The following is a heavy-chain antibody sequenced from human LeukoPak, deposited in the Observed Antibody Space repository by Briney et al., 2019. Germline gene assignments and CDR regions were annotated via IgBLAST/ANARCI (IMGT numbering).Heavy chain of an antibody. V-gene: IGHV1-2*02. J-gene: IGHJ3*02. CDR3: VSIAYCGGDCYDDAFDI. CDR2: INPNSGGT. CDR1: GYTFTGYY. Sequence: ASVKVSCKASGYTFTGYYMHWVRQAPGQGLEWMGWINPNSGGTNYAQKFQGRVTMTRDTSISTAYMELSRLRSDDTAVYYCVSIAYCGGDCYDDAFDIWGQGTMVTVSS. D-gene: IGHD2-21*02.